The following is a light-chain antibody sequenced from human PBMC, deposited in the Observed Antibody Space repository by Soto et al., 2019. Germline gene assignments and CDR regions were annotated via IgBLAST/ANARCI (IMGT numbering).Light chain of an antibody. J-gene: IGKJ5*01. CDR2: DAS. Sequence: DIQITQSPSTLSASVGDRVIFTCRASQSISDYLAWYQQKTGKAPKILIYDASNLQSGVPSRSRGSGSGTEFTLTISRLQPDDFETYYCQQLNSYLITFGQGTRLEIK. CDR1: QSISDY. CDR3: QQLNSYLIT. V-gene: IGKV1-5*01.